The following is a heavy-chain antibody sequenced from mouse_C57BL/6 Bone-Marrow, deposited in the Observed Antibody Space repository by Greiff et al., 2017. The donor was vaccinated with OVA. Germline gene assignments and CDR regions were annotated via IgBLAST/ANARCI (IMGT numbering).Heavy chain of an antibody. J-gene: IGHJ4*01. D-gene: IGHD2-1*01. V-gene: IGHV5-9-1*02. CDR2: ISSGGDYI. CDR3: TRLLDAMDY. Sequence: EVMLVESGEGLVKPGGSLKLSCAASGFTFSSYAMSWVRQTPEKRLEWVAYISSGGDYIYYADTVKGRCTISRDNARNTLYLQMSSLKSDDTAMYYCTRLLDAMDYWGQGTSVTVSS. CDR1: GFTFSSYA.